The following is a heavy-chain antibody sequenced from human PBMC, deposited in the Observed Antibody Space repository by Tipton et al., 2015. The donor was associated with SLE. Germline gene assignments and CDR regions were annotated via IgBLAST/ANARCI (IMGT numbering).Heavy chain of an antibody. CDR2: LDDSGHI. CDR1: GFTFSSYA. J-gene: IGHJ4*02. Sequence: LRLSCAASGFTFSSYAMSWVRQAPGKGLEWIGSLDDSGHINYNPSLRSRVTMSIDTPKSQFFLKVSFMTAADTAVFYCAKGSGWYKDWGQGMLVTVSS. CDR3: AKGSGWYKD. D-gene: IGHD6-19*01. V-gene: IGHV4-59*01.